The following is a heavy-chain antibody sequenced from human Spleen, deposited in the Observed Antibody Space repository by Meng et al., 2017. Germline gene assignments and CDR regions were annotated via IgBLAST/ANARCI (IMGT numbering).Heavy chain of an antibody. J-gene: IGHJ4*02. D-gene: IGHD2-21*02. CDR3: ARGGGDCGGDCYFPFDY. CDR2: IHLGGRP. CDR1: GASIATTNW. Sequence: GQLLGPGPGLVEPSGTLSLTCAVSGASIATTNWWGWVRQPPGKGLEWIGEIHLGGRPNYSPSLKSRVSISVDTSKNQFSLKLSSVTAADTAVYYCARGGGDCGGDCYFPFDYWGQGILVTVSS. V-gene: IGHV4-4*02.